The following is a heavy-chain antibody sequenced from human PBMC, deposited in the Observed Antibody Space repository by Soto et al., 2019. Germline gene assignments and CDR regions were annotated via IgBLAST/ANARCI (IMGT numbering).Heavy chain of an antibody. Sequence: GGSLRLSCAASGFTFSSYAMSWVRQAPGKGLEWVSAISGSGGSTYYADSVKGRFTISRDNSKNTLYLQMNSLRAEDTAVYYCAKDRYYYDSSGYYYYYAFDIWGQGTMVTVSS. V-gene: IGHV3-23*01. CDR1: GFTFSSYA. CDR2: ISGSGGST. CDR3: AKDRYYYDSSGYYYYYAFDI. J-gene: IGHJ3*02. D-gene: IGHD3-22*01.